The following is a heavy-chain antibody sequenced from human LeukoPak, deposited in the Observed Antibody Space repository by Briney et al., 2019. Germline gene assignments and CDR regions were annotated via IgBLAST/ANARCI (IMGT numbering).Heavy chain of an antibody. CDR1: GDSVSSNSAA. V-gene: IGHV6-1*01. J-gene: IGHJ6*03. Sequence: SQTLSLTCAISGDSVSSNSAAWNWIRQSPSRGLEWLGRTYYRSKWYNDYAVSVKSRITINPDTSKNQFSLQLNSVTPEDTAVYYCAREGPAAAGNMGYYYYYYYMDVWGKGTTVTVSS. D-gene: IGHD6-13*01. CDR3: AREGPAAAGNMGYYYYYYYMDV. CDR2: TYYRSKWYN.